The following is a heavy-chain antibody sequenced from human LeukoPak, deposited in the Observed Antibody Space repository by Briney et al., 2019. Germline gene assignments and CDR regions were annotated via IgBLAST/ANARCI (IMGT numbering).Heavy chain of an antibody. V-gene: IGHV1-2*02. D-gene: IGHD3-22*01. CDR3: ARGGGGYDSSGYYSSY. J-gene: IGHJ4*02. CDR1: GYTFTGYY. Sequence: ASVKVSCKASGYTFTGYYMHWVRQAPGQGLEWMGWINPNSGGTNYAQKFQGRVTMTRDTSISTAYMELSRLRSDDTAVYYCARGGGGYDSSGYYSSYWGQGTLVTVSS. CDR2: INPNSGGT.